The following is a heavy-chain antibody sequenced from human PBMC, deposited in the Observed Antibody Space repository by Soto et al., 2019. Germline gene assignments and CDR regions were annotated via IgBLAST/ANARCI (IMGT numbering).Heavy chain of an antibody. CDR2: IKQDGSEK. Sequence: VGSLRLSCAASGFTFSSYWMSWVRQAPGKGLEWVANIKQDGSEKYYVDSVKGRFTISRDNAKNSLYLQMNSLRAEDTAVYYCARDGQLVINYFDYWGQGTLVTVSS. CDR1: GFTFSSYW. V-gene: IGHV3-7*01. CDR3: ARDGQLVINYFDY. J-gene: IGHJ4*02. D-gene: IGHD6-13*01.